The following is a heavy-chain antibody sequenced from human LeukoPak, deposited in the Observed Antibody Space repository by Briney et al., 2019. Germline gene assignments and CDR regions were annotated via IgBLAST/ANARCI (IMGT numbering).Heavy chain of an antibody. J-gene: IGHJ4*02. CDR3: ARDRSIAVAGNFDY. Sequence: ASVKVSCKAPGGTFSSYAISWVRQAPGQGLEWMGGIIPIFGTANYAQKFQGRVTITADESTSTAYMELSSLRSEDTAVYYCARDRSIAVAGNFDYWGQGTLVTVSS. D-gene: IGHD6-19*01. CDR2: IIPIFGTA. CDR1: GGTFSSYA. V-gene: IGHV1-69*13.